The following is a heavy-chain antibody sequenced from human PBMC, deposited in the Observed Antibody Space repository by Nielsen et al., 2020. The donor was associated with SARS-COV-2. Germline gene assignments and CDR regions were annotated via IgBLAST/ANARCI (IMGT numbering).Heavy chain of an antibody. CDR2: IRGSGGST. CDR1: GFTFSSYA. CDR3: AKGAGTSDY. V-gene: IGHV3-23*01. D-gene: IGHD6-19*01. Sequence: GESLKISCAASGFTFSSYAMSWVRQAPGKGLEWVSAIRGSGGSTYYADSVKGRFTISGDNSKNTLYLQMNSLRAEDTAVYYCAKGAGTSDYWGQGTLVTVSS. J-gene: IGHJ4*02.